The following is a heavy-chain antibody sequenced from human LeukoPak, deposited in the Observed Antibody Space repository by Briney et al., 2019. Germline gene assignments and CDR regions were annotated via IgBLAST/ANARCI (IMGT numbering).Heavy chain of an antibody. CDR1: GFTFDDYG. CDR3: ARERTYYYDSNPDYFDY. CDR2: INWDGGST. V-gene: IGHV3-20*04. J-gene: IGHJ4*02. D-gene: IGHD3-22*01. Sequence: GGSLRLSCAASGFTFDDYGMSWVRQAPGKGLEWVSGINWDGGSTGYADSVKGRFTISRDNAKNSLYLQMNSLRAGDTALYYCARERTYYYDSNPDYFDYWGQGTLVTVSS.